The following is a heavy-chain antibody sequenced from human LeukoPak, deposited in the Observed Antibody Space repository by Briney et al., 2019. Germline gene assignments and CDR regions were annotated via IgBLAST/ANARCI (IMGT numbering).Heavy chain of an antibody. CDR2: INPNSGGT. J-gene: IGHJ4*02. V-gene: IGHV1-2*02. CDR1: GYTFTGYY. Sequence: ASMKVSCKASGYTFTGYYMHWVRQAPGQGLEWMGWINPNSGGTNYAQKFQGRVTMTRDTSISTAYMELSRLRSDDTAVYYCARWLGVLDFDGRYFDYWGQGTLVTVSS. CDR3: ARWLGVLDFDGRYFDY. D-gene: IGHD3-10*01.